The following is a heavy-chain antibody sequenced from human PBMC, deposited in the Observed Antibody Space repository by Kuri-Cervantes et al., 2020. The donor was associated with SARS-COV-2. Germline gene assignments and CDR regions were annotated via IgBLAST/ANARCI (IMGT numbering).Heavy chain of an antibody. J-gene: IGHJ4*02. D-gene: IGHD3-3*01. Sequence: GSLRLSCAFYGESFSGYYWNWIRQSPGKGLEWIGSIYYSGSTYYNPSLKSRVTISVDTSKNQFSLKLSSVTAADTAVYYCASGYDFWTDYWGQGTLVTVSS. V-gene: IGHV4-34*01. CDR1: GESFSGYY. CDR3: ASGYDFWTDY. CDR2: IYYSGST.